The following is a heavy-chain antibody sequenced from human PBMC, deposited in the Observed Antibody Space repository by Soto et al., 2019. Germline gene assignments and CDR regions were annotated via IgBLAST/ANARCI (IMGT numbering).Heavy chain of an antibody. Sequence: QVQLQESGPGLVKPSQTLSLTCTVSGGSISSGGYYWSWIRQHPGKGLEWIGYIYYSGSTYYNPALRSRVTLPVDTSKTQFSLKLSSVTAADTAVYYCARGARVAGTFRPPGAADYWGQGTLVTVSS. CDR2: IYYSGST. CDR1: GGSISSGGYY. D-gene: IGHD6-19*01. V-gene: IGHV4-31*03. CDR3: ARGARVAGTFRPPGAADY. J-gene: IGHJ4*02.